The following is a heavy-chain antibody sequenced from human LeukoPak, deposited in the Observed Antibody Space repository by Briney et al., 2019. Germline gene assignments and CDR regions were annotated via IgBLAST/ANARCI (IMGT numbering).Heavy chain of an antibody. D-gene: IGHD3-3*01. Sequence: PGRSLRLSCSGSGFIFSVYGMHWVRQAPGKGLEWVAVISYDGSNKHYADSVKGRFTISRANSKNTLYLQMNSLRAEDTAVYYCAKDVNFWSGPPDYWGQGTLVTVSS. CDR2: ISYDGSNK. CDR3: AKDVNFWSGPPDY. J-gene: IGHJ4*02. CDR1: GFIFSVYG. V-gene: IGHV3-30*18.